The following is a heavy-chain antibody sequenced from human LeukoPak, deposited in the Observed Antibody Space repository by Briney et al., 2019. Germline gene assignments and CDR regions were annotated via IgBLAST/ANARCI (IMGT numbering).Heavy chain of an antibody. V-gene: IGHV1-18*01. Sequence: ASVKVSCKASGYTFTSYGISWVRQAPGQGLEWMGWISAYNGNTNYAQKLQGRVTMTTDTSTSTAYMELRGLRSDDTAVYYCARASGGSYSEGSWFDPWGQGTLVTVSS. CDR3: ARASGGSYSEGSWFDP. J-gene: IGHJ5*02. D-gene: IGHD1-26*01. CDR2: ISAYNGNT. CDR1: GYTFTSYG.